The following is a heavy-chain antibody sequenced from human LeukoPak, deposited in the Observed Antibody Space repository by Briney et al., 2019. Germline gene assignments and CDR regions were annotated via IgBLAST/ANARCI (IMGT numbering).Heavy chain of an antibody. CDR3: ARSPKSYGDYVRRATYFDY. D-gene: IGHD4-17*01. CDR1: GFTFSSYA. V-gene: IGHV3-30-3*01. Sequence: PGRSLRLSCAASGFTFSSYAMHWVRQAPGKGLEWVAVISYDGSNKYYADSVKGRFTISRDNSKTTLYLQMNSLRAEDTAVYYCARSPKSYGDYVRRATYFDYWGQGTLVTVSS. J-gene: IGHJ4*02. CDR2: ISYDGSNK.